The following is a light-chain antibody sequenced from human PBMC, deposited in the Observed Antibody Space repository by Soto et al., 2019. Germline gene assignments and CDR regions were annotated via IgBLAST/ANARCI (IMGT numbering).Light chain of an antibody. Sequence: ESVLTHAPGTLSFSPGERATLSCRDSETVNSNYLAWYQHKRGQAPRLLIYGASSRATGIPDRFSGSGSGTDFTLTITRLEPEDFAIYYCQQYGSSRTFGQGTKVDIK. V-gene: IGKV3-20*01. J-gene: IGKJ1*01. CDR2: GAS. CDR3: QQYGSSRT. CDR1: ETVNSNY.